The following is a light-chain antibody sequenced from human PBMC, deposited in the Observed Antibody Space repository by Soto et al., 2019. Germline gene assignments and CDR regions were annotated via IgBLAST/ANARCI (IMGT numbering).Light chain of an antibody. J-gene: IGKJ4*01. Sequence: IVMTQSPLSLPVTPGEPASISCRSSQSLLHSNGYTYLDWYLQKPGQSPQVLIFLGSNRASGVPDRFSGSGSGTDFTLQISRVEAEDVGVYYCMQALQTPLTFGGGTKVEIK. V-gene: IGKV2-28*01. CDR2: LGS. CDR1: QSLLHSNGYTY. CDR3: MQALQTPLT.